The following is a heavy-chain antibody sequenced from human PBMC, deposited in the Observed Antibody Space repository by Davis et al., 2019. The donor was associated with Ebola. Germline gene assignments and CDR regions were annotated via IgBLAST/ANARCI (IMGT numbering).Heavy chain of an antibody. CDR3: ARLSYGAFDI. CDR1: GGSIISGAYY. D-gene: IGHD3-16*01. Sequence: PSETLSLTCTVSGGSIISGAYYWSWIRQRPGKGLEWIGYIYYSGYTYYNSSLESRVTISVDTSKSLFSVKLGSVTAADTAVYYCARLSYGAFDIWGQGTTVTVSA. V-gene: IGHV4-31*03. CDR2: IYYSGYT. J-gene: IGHJ3*02.